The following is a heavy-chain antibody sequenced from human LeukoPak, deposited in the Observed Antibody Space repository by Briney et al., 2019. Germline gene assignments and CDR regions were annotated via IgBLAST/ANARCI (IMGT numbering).Heavy chain of an antibody. J-gene: IGHJ4*02. V-gene: IGHV1-8*01. Sequence: ASVKVSCKASGYTFTNYDINWVRQATGQGLEWMGWMNPHSGNTGYAQKFQGRVTMTRNTSINTAYMELSSLRSEDTAIYYCARRIGSSSSFDYWGQGTLVTVSS. CDR1: GYTFTNYD. CDR3: ARRIGSSSSFDY. D-gene: IGHD6-13*01. CDR2: MNPHSGNT.